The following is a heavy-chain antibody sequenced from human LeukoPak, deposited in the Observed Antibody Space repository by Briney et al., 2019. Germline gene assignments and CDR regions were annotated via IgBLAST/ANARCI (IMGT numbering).Heavy chain of an antibody. Sequence: GGSLRLSCAASGFTVSTTYMSWVRQAPGKGLEWVSVIYSGGSTYYTDSVKGRFTISRDSSKNTVYLQMNSLRAEDTAVYYCVRDGKDLTWGYDCRGQGTLVTVSS. CDR2: IYSGGST. D-gene: IGHD3-16*01. J-gene: IGHJ4*02. V-gene: IGHV3-53*01. CDR3: VRDGKDLTWGYDC. CDR1: GFTVSTTY.